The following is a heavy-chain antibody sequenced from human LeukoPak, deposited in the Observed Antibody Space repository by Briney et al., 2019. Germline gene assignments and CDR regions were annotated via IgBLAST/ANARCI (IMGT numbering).Heavy chain of an antibody. V-gene: IGHV3-21*01. CDR1: GFTFSSYS. J-gene: IGHJ3*02. Sequence: GGSLRLSCAASGFTFSSYSMNWVRQAPGKGLEWVSSISSSSSYIYYADSVKGRFTISRDNAKNSLYLQMNSLRAEDTAVYYCARDHYDSSPRTPAFDTWGQGTMVTVSS. CDR3: ARDHYDSSPRTPAFDT. D-gene: IGHD3-22*01. CDR2: ISSSSSYI.